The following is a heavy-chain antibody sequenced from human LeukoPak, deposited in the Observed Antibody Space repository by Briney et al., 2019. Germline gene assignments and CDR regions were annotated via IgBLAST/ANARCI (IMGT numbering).Heavy chain of an antibody. CDR3: ARGYSRLSTVFDY. CDR1: GFTFSSYW. CDR2: INSDGSST. V-gene: IGHV3-74*01. Sequence: GGSLRLSCAASGFTFSSYWMYWVRQAPGKGLVWVSRINSDGSSTSHADSVKGRFTISRDNSKNTLYLQMNSLRAEDTAVYYCARGYSRLSTVFDYWGQGTLVTVSS. D-gene: IGHD5-12*01. J-gene: IGHJ4*02.